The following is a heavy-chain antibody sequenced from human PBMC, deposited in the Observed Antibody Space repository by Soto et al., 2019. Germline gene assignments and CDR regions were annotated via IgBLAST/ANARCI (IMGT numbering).Heavy chain of an antibody. CDR1: GFTFSNYG. CDR2: IWYDGSNE. Sequence: ESGGGVVQPGRSLRLSCAASGFTFSNYGMHWVRQAPGKGLEWVAVIWYDGSNEYYEDSVKGRFTISRDNSKNTLYLQMNSLRAEDTAVYYCVRNSAATSPFDYWGQGTLVTVSS. CDR3: VRNSAATSPFDY. D-gene: IGHD5-12*01. V-gene: IGHV3-33*01. J-gene: IGHJ4*02.